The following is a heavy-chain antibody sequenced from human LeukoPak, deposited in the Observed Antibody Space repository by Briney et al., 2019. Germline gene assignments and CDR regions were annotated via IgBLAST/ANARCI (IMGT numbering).Heavy chain of an antibody. V-gene: IGHV1-69*13. J-gene: IGHJ5*02. Sequence: ASVKVSCKASGGTFSSYAISWVRQAPGQGLEWMGGIIPIFGTANYAQKFQGRVTITADESTSTAYMELSSLRPEDTAVYYCARDRSQYDSSGYYDPWGQGTLVTVSS. CDR3: ARDRSQYDSSGYYDP. D-gene: IGHD3-22*01. CDR1: GGTFSSYA. CDR2: IIPIFGTA.